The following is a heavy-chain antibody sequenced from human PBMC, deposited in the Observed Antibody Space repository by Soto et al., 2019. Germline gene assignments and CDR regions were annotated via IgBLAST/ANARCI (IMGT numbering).Heavy chain of an antibody. Sequence: SETLSLTCTVSGDSLSGGDYYWSWIRQPPGKGLEWIGYIYYSGSTLYNPSLKRRVTISVDTAKNQFSLRLNSLTAADTAVYYCASGWMAAFDTWGQGTLVTVSS. J-gene: IGHJ5*02. V-gene: IGHV4-61*08. CDR3: ASGWMAAFDT. CDR1: GDSLSGGDYY. CDR2: IYYSGST. D-gene: IGHD2-2*03.